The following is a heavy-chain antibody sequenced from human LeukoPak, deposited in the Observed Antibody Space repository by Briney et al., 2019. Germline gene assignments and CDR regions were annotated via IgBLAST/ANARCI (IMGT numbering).Heavy chain of an antibody. CDR2: ISSRSGDTI. Sequence: GGSLRLSCAASGFSFSDYYMSWIRQAPGKGLEWVSYISSRSGDTIHYADSVKGRFTISRSNAKNSLYLQMYSLRAEDTAVYYCAREGYGSGSHYRGDFDYWGQGTLVTVSS. V-gene: IGHV3-11*01. CDR1: GFSFSDYY. D-gene: IGHD3-10*01. CDR3: AREGYGSGSHYRGDFDY. J-gene: IGHJ4*02.